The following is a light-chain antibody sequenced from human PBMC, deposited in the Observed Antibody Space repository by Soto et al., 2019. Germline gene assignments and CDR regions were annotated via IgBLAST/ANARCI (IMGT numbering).Light chain of an antibody. J-gene: IGKJ1*01. CDR3: QQYGSSYPWT. Sequence: EIALTQSPGTLSLSPGERATLSCRPSQSVSSNYLAWYQQKPGQAPRLLIYGASSRATGIPDRFSGSGSGTDFTLTIRRLEPEDFAVYYCQQYGSSYPWTFGQGTKVDIK. V-gene: IGKV3-20*01. CDR1: QSVSSNY. CDR2: GAS.